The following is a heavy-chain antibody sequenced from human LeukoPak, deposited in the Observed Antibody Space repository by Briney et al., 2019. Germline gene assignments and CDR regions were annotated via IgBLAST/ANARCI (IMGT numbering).Heavy chain of an antibody. Sequence: PSETLSLTCAVSGGSISSSNWWSWVRQPPGKGLEWIGEIFHSGTGNYNPSLKSRVTISVDKSNNQFSLRLTSVTAADTAVYYCARTSNWFDPWGQGTLVTVSS. CDR2: IFHSGTG. CDR1: GGSISSSNW. CDR3: ARTSNWFDP. V-gene: IGHV4-4*02. J-gene: IGHJ5*02.